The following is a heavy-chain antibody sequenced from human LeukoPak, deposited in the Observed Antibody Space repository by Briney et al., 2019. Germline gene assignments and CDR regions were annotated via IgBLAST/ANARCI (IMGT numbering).Heavy chain of an antibody. Sequence: GGSLRLSCEASGFTFSTYAMSWVRQAPGKGLEWVSGISGSGSITYYADSVKGRFTISRDNSKSTLSLEMSSPRAEDTAVYYCARDEEAGGLDVWGQGTTVTVSS. D-gene: IGHD3-10*01. V-gene: IGHV3-23*01. CDR2: ISGSGSIT. J-gene: IGHJ6*02. CDR1: GFTFSTYA. CDR3: ARDEEAGGLDV.